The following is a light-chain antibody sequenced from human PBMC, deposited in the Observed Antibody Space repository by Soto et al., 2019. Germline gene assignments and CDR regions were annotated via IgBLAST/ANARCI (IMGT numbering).Light chain of an antibody. CDR1: QSISSK. V-gene: IGKV3-15*01. J-gene: IGKJ1*01. CDR2: GAS. Sequence: EIVMTQSPATLSVSPGEGATLACRASQSISSKLAWYQQKPGQAPRLLIYGASTRATGVPARFFGSGSGTEFTLTISSLQSEDLAVYYCQHYNDWRWTFGQGTKLEIK. CDR3: QHYNDWRWT.